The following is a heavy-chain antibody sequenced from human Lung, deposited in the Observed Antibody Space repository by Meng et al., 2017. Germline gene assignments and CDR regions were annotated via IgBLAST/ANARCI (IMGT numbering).Heavy chain of an antibody. CDR1: GFIFSSYS. CDR3: ARDLYYYDNSGPIDY. D-gene: IGHD3-22*01. Sequence: GQPVDSGGGLVKPGVSLRLSCAASGFIFSSYSMNWVRQAPGKGLEWVSSFTSSTSYIYYADSVKGRFTTSRDNAKNSLYLQMSSLRAEDTAVYYCARDLYYYDNSGPIDYWGQGTLVTVSS. J-gene: IGHJ4*02. V-gene: IGHV3-21*01. CDR2: FTSSTSYI.